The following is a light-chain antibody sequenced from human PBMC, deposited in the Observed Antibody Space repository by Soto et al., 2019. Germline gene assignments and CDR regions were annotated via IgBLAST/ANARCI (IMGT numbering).Light chain of an antibody. CDR3: NSYTSRSTYV. CDR1: ISDAGFYAR. V-gene: IGLV2-18*02. Sequence: QSVLTQPPSVSGSPGQSVTISCTGTISDAGFYARVAWYQQSPGAAPKLLIYDVSNRPSGVPDRFSGSQSGTTASLTISGLQPEDEADYYCNSYTSRSTYVFGTGTKVTVL. J-gene: IGLJ1*01. CDR2: DVS.